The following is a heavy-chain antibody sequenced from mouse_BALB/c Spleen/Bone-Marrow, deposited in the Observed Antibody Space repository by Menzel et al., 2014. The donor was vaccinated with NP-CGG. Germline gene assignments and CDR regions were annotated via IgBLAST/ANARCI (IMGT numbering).Heavy chain of an antibody. CDR3: ARLGDYDAFAY. D-gene: IGHD2-4*01. CDR1: GYTFTSYW. CDR2: INPSTGYT. J-gene: IGHJ3*01. Sequence: VQGVESGAELAKPGASVKMSCKASGYTFTSYWMHWVKQRPGQGLERIGYINPSTGYTEYNQKFKDKATLTADKSSSTAYMQLSSLTSEDSAVYYCARLGDYDAFAYWGQGTLVTVSA. V-gene: IGHV1-7*01.